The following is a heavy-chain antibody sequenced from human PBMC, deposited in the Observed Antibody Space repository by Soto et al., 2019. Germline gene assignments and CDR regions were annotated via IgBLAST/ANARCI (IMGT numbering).Heavy chain of an antibody. CDR3: ARTSGYSSTDNWFDP. CDR1: GYTFTSYG. J-gene: IGHJ5*02. CDR2: ISAYNGNT. V-gene: IGHV1-18*01. D-gene: IGHD6-13*01. Sequence: QVQLVQSGAEVKKPGASVKVSCKASGYTFTSYGISWVRQSPGQGLERMGWISAYNGNTNNAQKFQGRVAVTTDTSTSTAYMELMNLRSDDTAVYYCARTSGYSSTDNWFDPWGQGTLVTVSS.